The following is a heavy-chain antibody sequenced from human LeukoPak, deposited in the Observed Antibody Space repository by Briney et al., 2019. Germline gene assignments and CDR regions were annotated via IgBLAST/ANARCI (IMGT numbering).Heavy chain of an antibody. Sequence: GGSLRLSCAASGFTFSSDAMHWVRQAPGKGLEWVAIISSDGSKKYYADSVKGRFTISKDNSKNTLYLQMNSLKAEDTAVYYCAKDSGHDGYAFDIWGPGTMVTVSS. CDR3: AKDSGHDGYAFDI. CDR2: ISSDGSKK. D-gene: IGHD5-24*01. J-gene: IGHJ3*02. V-gene: IGHV3-30-3*02. CDR1: GFTFSSDA.